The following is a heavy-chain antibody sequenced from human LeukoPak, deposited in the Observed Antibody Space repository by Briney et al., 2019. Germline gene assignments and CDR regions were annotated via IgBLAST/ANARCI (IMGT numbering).Heavy chain of an antibody. CDR2: INNSGST. D-gene: IGHD3-10*01. V-gene: IGHV4-34*04. Sequence: SEALSLTCAVYGVSFSGYYWSWIRQPPGKGLEWVGEINNSGSTNNTPSLKGRPTISVDTSKNQFSLKLSSVTATRTAVYYCARRGYYSYLVVWGKGTTGTVS. J-gene: IGHJ6*03. CDR3: ARRGYYSYLVV. CDR1: GVSFSGYY.